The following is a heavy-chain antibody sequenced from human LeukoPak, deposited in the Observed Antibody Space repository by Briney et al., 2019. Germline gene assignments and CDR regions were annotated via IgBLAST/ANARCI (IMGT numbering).Heavy chain of an antibody. J-gene: IGHJ4*02. V-gene: IGHV1-69*04. CDR1: GGTFSSYA. D-gene: IGHD6-13*01. CDR2: IIPILGIA. Sequence: ASVKVSCKASGGTFSSYAISWVRQAPGQGLEWMGRIIPILGIANYAQKFQGRVTITADKSTSTAYMELSSLRSEDTAVYYCARPRSRSIAAAANPDYWGQGTLVTVSS. CDR3: ARPRSRSIAAAANPDY.